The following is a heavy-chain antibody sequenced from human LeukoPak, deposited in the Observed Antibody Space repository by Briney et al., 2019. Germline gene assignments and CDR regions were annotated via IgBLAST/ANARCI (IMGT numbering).Heavy chain of an antibody. CDR3: ARARYNWFDP. Sequence: SETLSLTCTVSGGSISSYYWSWIRQPPGKGLEWIGYIYYSGSTNYKPSLKCRVTISVDTSKNQFSLDLSSVTAADTAVYYCARARYNWFDPWGQGTLVTVSS. CDR1: GGSISSYY. J-gene: IGHJ5*02. CDR2: IYYSGST. V-gene: IGHV4-59*01.